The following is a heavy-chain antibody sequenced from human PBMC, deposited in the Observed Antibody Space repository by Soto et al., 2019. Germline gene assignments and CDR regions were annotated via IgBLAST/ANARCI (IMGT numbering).Heavy chain of an antibody. CDR3: ARDGRSGYYFDPGGQPDAFDI. D-gene: IGHD3-3*01. Sequence: QVQLVQSGAEVKKPGSSVKVSCTASGGTFSSYTISWVRQAPVQGLEWMGRIIPILGIANYAQKFKGRVTINAVKSTTTAYMELSSLRSEDTAVSYCARDGRSGYYFDPGGQPDAFDILGQGTMVTVSS. CDR1: GGTFSSYT. V-gene: IGHV1-69*08. CDR2: IIPILGIA. J-gene: IGHJ3*02.